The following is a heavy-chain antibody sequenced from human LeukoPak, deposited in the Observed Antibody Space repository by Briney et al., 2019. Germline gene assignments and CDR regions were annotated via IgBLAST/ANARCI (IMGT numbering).Heavy chain of an antibody. CDR1: GFTFDDYA. V-gene: IGHV3-9*01. CDR2: ISWISGSI. J-gene: IGHJ3*02. D-gene: IGHD1-26*01. CDR3: AKLPSLVGATIDAFDI. Sequence: PGGSLRLSCAASGFTFDDYAMHWVRQAPGKGLEWVSGISWISGSIGYADSVKGRFTISRDNAKKSLYLQMNSLRAEDTALYYCAKLPSLVGATIDAFDIWGQGTMVTVSS.